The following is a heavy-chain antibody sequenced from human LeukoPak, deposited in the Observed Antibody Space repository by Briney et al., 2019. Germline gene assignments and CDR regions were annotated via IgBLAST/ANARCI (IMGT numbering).Heavy chain of an antibody. Sequence: GGSLRLSCAASGFTFSSYAMTWVRQALGKGLEWVSAITTSGGYYADSVKGRFTISRDTSKNTLYLQMNSLRAEDTAVYYCAKYCSGGSCYSGLYWGQGTLVTVSS. J-gene: IGHJ4*02. CDR3: AKYCSGGSCYSGLY. D-gene: IGHD2-15*01. V-gene: IGHV3-23*01. CDR1: GFTFSSYA. CDR2: ITTSGG.